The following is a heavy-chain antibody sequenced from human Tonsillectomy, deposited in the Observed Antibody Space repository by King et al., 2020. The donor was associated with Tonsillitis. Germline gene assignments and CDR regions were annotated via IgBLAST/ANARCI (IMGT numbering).Heavy chain of an antibody. J-gene: IGHJ4*02. V-gene: IGHV3-66*01. CDR2: IYSGGST. CDR3: ARDNAYDSSGTGYFDY. D-gene: IGHD3-22*01. Sequence: EVQLVESGGGLVQPGGSLRLSCAASGFTVNSNYISWVRQAPGKGLEWVSVIYSGGSTYYADSVKGRFTLSRDNSKNTLNLQMISLRAEDTAVYYCARDNAYDSSGTGYFDYWGPGTLVTVSS. CDR1: GFTVNSNY.